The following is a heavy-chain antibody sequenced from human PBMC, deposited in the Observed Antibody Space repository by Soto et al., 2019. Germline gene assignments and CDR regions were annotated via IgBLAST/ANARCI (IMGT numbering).Heavy chain of an antibody. CDR1: GYAFSQFY. D-gene: IGHD4-17*01. V-gene: IGHV1-2*04. CDR2: INPNRVRT. Sequence: QVQLVQSGAEVKKPGASVKGSCKASGYAFSQFYIHWMRQAPGQGLEWMGWINPNRVRTKFAQNFQGWVTMTRDTSIKTVYMELSGLRSDATAVYYCARESGGTTATLDYYYFYMDVWGNGTTVTVSS. J-gene: IGHJ6*03. CDR3: ARESGGTTATLDYYYFYMDV.